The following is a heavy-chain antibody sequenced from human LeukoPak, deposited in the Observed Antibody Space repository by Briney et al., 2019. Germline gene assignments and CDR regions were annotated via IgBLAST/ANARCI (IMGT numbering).Heavy chain of an antibody. Sequence: PSRTLSLTCTFSGGSISSSNYYWSWIRQPAGKGLEWIGRIYTSGSTNYNPSLKSRVTISVDTSKNHFSLKLSSVTAADTAVYYCARGLWFGDENPPYVDYWGQGTLVTVSS. CDR1: GGSISSSNYY. CDR2: IYTSGST. D-gene: IGHD3-10*01. CDR3: ARGLWFGDENPPYVDY. V-gene: IGHV4-61*02. J-gene: IGHJ4*02.